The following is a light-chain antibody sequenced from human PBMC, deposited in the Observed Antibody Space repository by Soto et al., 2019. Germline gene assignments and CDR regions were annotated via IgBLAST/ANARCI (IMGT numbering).Light chain of an antibody. CDR3: SSYTSSSIPYV. CDR2: DVS. V-gene: IGLV2-14*01. CDR1: SSDIGGYNY. Sequence: QSVLTQPASVSGSPGQSITISCTGTSSDIGGYNYVSWYQQHPGKAPKLMIYDVSNRPSGVSNRFSGSKSGNTASLTISGLQAEDEADYYCSSYTSSSIPYVFGTGNKVTVL. J-gene: IGLJ1*01.